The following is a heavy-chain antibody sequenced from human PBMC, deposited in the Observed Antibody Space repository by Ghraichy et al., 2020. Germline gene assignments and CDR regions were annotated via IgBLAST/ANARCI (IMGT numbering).Heavy chain of an antibody. V-gene: IGHV3-48*01. CDR3: ARGRWDSGSYSGRD. D-gene: IGHD1-26*01. CDR1: GFTFSSYS. CDR2: ISSSSTTI. Sequence: GESLNISCVASGFTFSSYSMNWVRQAPGKGLEWVSYISSSSTTIYYADSVKGRFTISRDNAKNSLYLQMNSLRAEDTAVYYCARGRWDSGSYSGRDWGQGTLVTVSS. J-gene: IGHJ4*02.